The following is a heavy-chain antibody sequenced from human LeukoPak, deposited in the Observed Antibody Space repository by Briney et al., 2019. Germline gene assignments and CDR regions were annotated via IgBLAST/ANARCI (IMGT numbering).Heavy chain of an antibody. CDR2: ISGSGGDT. CDR1: GFTFNNYA. V-gene: IGHV3-23*01. Sequence: PGGSLSLSCAASGFTFNNYAMSWVRQAPGKGLEWVSAISGSGGDTYYADSVKGRFTISRDNSKNTLYLQMNSLRAEDTAVYYCAKRVNSSSSPLIYWGQGTLVTVSS. CDR3: AKRVNSSSSPLIY. D-gene: IGHD6-6*01. J-gene: IGHJ4*02.